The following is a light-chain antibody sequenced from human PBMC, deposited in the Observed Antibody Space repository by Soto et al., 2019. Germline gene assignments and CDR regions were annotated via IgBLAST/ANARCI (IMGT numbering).Light chain of an antibody. V-gene: IGLV2-14*01. CDR1: SSDVGVYNW. J-gene: IGLJ1*01. Sequence: QSVLTQPASVSGSPGQSITLSCTGTSSDVGVYNWVPGYTRHPGKAPKLVFYDVSIRPSGVSNRFSGSRSGNPPSLPFSGLQAEDGADYYCSSYTSGSPLSNVVFGTGTKVTAL. CDR3: SSYTSGSPLSNVV. CDR2: DVS.